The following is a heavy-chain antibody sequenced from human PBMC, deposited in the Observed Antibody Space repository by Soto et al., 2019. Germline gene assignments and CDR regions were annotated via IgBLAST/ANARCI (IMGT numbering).Heavy chain of an antibody. D-gene: IGHD3-9*01. CDR3: VRNRDWAFDI. V-gene: IGHV3-48*02. Sequence: GGLLRLPCGAFGDALRDHSINRVRQAPGKGLEWVAYTGTRRKYTFYADSVRGRFTISRDDARNSVYLQLNSLRDEDTAVYYCVRNRDWAFDIWGQGTMVTVSS. CDR2: TGTRRKYT. J-gene: IGHJ3*02. CDR1: GDALRDHS.